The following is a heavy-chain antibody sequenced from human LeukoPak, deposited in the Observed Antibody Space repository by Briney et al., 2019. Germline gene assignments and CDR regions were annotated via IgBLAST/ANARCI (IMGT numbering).Heavy chain of an antibody. V-gene: IGHV4-61*02. CDR1: GGSISSGSYY. Sequence: SETLSLTCTVSGGSISSGSYYWNWIWQPAGKGLEGIGRIYTSGSTNYNPSLKSRVTISVDTSKNQFSLKLSSVTAADTAVFYCVRETYYYGSGRPRNFDYWGQGTLVTVSS. CDR2: IYTSGST. CDR3: VRETYYYGSGRPRNFDY. D-gene: IGHD3-10*01. J-gene: IGHJ4*02.